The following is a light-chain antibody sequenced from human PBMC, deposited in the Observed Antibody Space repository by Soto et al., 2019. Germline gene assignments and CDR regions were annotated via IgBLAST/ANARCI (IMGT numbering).Light chain of an antibody. V-gene: IGLV2-14*01. CDR1: SSDIGGYNY. J-gene: IGLJ1*01. Sequence: QSVLTQPASVSGSPGQSITISCTGTSSDIGGYNYVSWYQQHPGKAPKVVIYEVSNRPLGVSNRFSASKSGNTASLITSGLQADDEADYFCSSYRSTTTFGVFGTGTKVTV. CDR2: EVS. CDR3: SSYRSTTTFGV.